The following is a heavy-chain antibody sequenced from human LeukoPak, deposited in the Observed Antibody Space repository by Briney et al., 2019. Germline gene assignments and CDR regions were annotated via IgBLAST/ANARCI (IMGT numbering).Heavy chain of an antibody. J-gene: IGHJ4*02. D-gene: IGHD1-26*01. V-gene: IGHV4-31*03. CDR3: ARGGSYTMVKNY. Sequence: SETLSHTCTVSGGSISSGGYYWSWIRQHPGKGLEWIGYIYYSGSTYYNPSLKSRVTISVDTSKNQFSLRLSSVTAADTAVYYCARGGSYTMVKNYWGQGTLVTVSS. CDR2: IYYSGST. CDR1: GGSISSGGYY.